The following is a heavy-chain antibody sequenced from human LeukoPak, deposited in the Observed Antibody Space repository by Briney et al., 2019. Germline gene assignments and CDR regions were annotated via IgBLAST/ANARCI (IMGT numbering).Heavy chain of an antibody. D-gene: IGHD6-19*01. J-gene: IGHJ4*02. V-gene: IGHV6-1*01. CDR3: ARELGSSGWANYFDY. Sequence: SQTLSLTCAISGDSVSSNSAAWNWIRQSPSRGLEWLGRTYYRSKWYNDYAVPVKSRITINPDTSKNQFSLQLNSVTPEDTAVYYCARELGSSGWANYFDYWGQGTLVTVSS. CDR1: GDSVSSNSAA. CDR2: TYYRSKWYN.